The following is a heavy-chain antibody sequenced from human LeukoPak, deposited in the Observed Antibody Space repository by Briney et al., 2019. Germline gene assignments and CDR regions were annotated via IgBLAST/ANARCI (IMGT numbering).Heavy chain of an antibody. J-gene: IGHJ5*02. CDR3: ARGGGSFANYFDT. D-gene: IGHD1-7*01. V-gene: IGHV4-30-2*01. CDR1: GDSIRSGGYT. CDR2: IYKSAST. Sequence: SETLSLTCVVSGDSIRSGGYTWTWIRQAPGKGLEWIGYIYKSASTYYTPSLKSRVTISIDRSKNQFSLNLTSVTAADTAVYYCARGGGSFANYFDTWGQGTLVTVSS.